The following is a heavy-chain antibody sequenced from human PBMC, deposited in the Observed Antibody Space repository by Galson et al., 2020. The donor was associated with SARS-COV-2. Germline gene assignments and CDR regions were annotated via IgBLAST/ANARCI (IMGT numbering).Heavy chain of an antibody. V-gene: IGHV3-7*03. CDR3: ARVDCSGGSCYPGNY. D-gene: IGHD2-15*01. CDR2: IKHDGSEK. J-gene: IGHJ4*02. CDR1: GFGSRLLC. Sequence: GMYPRLSCAASGFGSRLLCMSWVRQAPGRGQEWLANIKHDGSEKYYVDSAKGRFTSSRDNPKNSLYLQMNNQRVEDTAGYHCARVDCSGGSCYPGNYWGQGTLVTVSS.